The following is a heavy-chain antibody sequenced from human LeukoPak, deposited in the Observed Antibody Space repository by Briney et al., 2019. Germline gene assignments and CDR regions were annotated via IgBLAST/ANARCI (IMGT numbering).Heavy chain of an antibody. J-gene: IGHJ4*02. D-gene: IGHD3-16*02. CDR1: GGSFSGYY. CDR2: IYHSGST. CDR3: ARDRRFIDY. Sequence: PSETLSLTCAVYGGSFSGYYWSWIRQPPGKGLEWIGSIYHSGSTYYNPSLKSRVTISVDTSKNQFSLKLSSVTAADTAVYYCARDRRFIDYWGQGTLVTVSS. V-gene: IGHV4-34*01.